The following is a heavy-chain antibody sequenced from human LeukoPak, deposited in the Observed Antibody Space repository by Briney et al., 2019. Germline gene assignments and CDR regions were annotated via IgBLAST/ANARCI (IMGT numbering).Heavy chain of an antibody. D-gene: IGHD3-22*01. J-gene: IGHJ4*02. CDR1: GFTFSSYA. CDR3: AKLPMIVVVITTNYFDC. V-gene: IGHV3-23*01. Sequence: PGGSLRLSCAASGFTFSSYAMSWVRQAPGKGLEWVSAISGSGGSTYYADSVKGRFTISRDNSKNTLYLQMNSLRAEDTAVYYCAKLPMIVVVITTNYFDCWGQGTLVTVSS. CDR2: ISGSGGST.